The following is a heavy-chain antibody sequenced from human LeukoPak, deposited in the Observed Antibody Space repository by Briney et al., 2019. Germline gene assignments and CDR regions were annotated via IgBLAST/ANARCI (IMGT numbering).Heavy chain of an antibody. CDR3: ASPRGDDSGGYYTWYFHH. J-gene: IGHJ1*01. D-gene: IGHD3-22*01. Sequence: SETLSLTCTVSGYSISSCYYCGWLRQPPGKGLEWIGSGSTYYNPSLKSRVTISVDTSKNQFSLKLSSVTAADTAVYFCASPRGDDSGGYYTWYFHHWGQGILVTVSS. CDR1: GYSISSCYY. V-gene: IGHV4-38-2*02. CDR2: SGST.